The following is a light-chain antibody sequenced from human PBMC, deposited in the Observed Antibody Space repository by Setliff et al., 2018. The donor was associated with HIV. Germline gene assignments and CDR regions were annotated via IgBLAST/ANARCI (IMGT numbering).Light chain of an antibody. CDR3: SSYTSSSTVVI. V-gene: IGLV2-14*01. J-gene: IGLJ2*01. CDR2: EVS. CDR1: SSDIGGYNY. Sequence: QSALAQPGSVSGSPGQSITISCTGSSSDIGGYNYVSWYQLHPGKAPKLMIYEVSNRPSGVSNRFSGSKSVNTASLTISGLQAEDEADYYCSSYTSSSTVVIFGGGTKVTVL.